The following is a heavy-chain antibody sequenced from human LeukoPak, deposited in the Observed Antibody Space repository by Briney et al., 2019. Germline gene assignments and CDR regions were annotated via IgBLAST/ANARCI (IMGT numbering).Heavy chain of an antibody. CDR1: GFTFSSYG. CDR2: ISYDGSNK. J-gene: IGHJ6*03. D-gene: IGHD6-13*01. Sequence: GGSLRLSCAASGFTFSSYGMHWVRQAPGKGLGWVAVISYDGSNKYYADSVKGRFTISRDNSKNTLYLQMNSLRAEDTAVYYCARAIAAAGRYYYYYMDVWGKGTTVTVSS. V-gene: IGHV3-30*03. CDR3: ARAIAAAGRYYYYYMDV.